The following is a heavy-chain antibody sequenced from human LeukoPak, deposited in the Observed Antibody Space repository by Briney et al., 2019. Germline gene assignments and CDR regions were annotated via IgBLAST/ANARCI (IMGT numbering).Heavy chain of an antibody. CDR1: GGSIKNYY. CDR3: ARQSDPYYHYGLDF. V-gene: IGHV4-59*01. Sequence: SETLSLTCALFGGSIKNYYWSWIRQPLGKGLEWIGYVYYTGTTSYNPSLKSRVTISVETSKNQFSLTLNSVTAADTAVYHCARQSDPYYHYGLDFWGQGTTVIVSS. CDR2: VYYTGTT. J-gene: IGHJ6*02.